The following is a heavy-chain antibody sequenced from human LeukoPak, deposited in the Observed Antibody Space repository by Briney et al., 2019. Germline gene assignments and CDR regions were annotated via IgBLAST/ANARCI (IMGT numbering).Heavy chain of an antibody. CDR2: IMPLFGTA. J-gene: IGHJ5*02. V-gene: IGHV1-69*05. Sequence: SVKVSCKTSGGTFNNSAISWVRQAPGQGLEWLGGIMPLFGTAGYAQKFQGRVIITKDESTRTVYSELTSLTSDDTAVYYCARDVHGDYGSGWFDPWGQGTLVSVSS. D-gene: IGHD4-17*01. CDR3: ARDVHGDYGSGWFDP. CDR1: GGTFNNSA.